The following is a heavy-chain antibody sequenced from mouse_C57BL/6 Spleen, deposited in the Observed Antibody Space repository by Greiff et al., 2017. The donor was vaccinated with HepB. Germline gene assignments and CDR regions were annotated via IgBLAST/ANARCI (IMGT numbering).Heavy chain of an antibody. D-gene: IGHD3-3*01. CDR2: IYPGDGDT. J-gene: IGHJ4*01. V-gene: IGHV1-82*01. CDR3: ASRRVFYAMDY. Sequence: QVQLKQSGPELVKPGASVKISCKASGYAFSSSWMNWVKQRPGKGLEWIGRIYPGDGDTNYNGKFKGKATLTADKSSSTAYMQLSSLTSEDSAVYFCASRRVFYAMDYWGQGTSVTVSS. CDR1: GYAFSSSW.